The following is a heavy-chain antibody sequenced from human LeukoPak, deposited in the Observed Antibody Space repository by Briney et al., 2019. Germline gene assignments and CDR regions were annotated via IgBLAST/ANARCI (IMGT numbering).Heavy chain of an antibody. J-gene: IGHJ5*02. CDR3: ATSDTVSTYNWFDP. V-gene: IGHV4-39*01. CDR1: GGSISSNTDF. CDR2: IRYSGST. D-gene: IGHD5/OR15-5a*01. Sequence: SETLSLTCNVSGGSISSNTDFWGWIRRPPGKGLEWIGSIRYSGSTYYNPSLKSRVTISVDTSKNQFSLNLSSLTAADTVAYYCATSDTVSTYNWFDPWGQGTLVTVS.